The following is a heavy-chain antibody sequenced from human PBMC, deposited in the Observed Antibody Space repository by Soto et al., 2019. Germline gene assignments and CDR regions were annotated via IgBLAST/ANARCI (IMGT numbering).Heavy chain of an antibody. V-gene: IGHV1-18*01. CDR1: GYTFTSYD. CDR2: ISTYNGNT. J-gene: IGHJ5*02. D-gene: IGHD2-15*01. Sequence: QVQLVQSGAEVKKPGASVKVSCKASGYTFTSYDISWVRQAPGQGLEWMGWISTYNGNTNYAQKLQGRVTMTTDTATSTAYMELRSLRSDDTAVYYCARGFRVAATRWWFDPWGQGTLVTVSS. CDR3: ARGFRVAATRWWFDP.